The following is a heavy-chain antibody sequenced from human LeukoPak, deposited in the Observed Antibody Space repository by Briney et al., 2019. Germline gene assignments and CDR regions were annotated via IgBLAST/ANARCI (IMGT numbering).Heavy chain of an antibody. V-gene: IGHV3-23*01. CDR1: GFTFSSYA. CDR3: AKVSGIAVAGYSFDY. D-gene: IGHD6-19*01. Sequence: PGGSLRLSCAASGFTFSSYAVSWVRQAPGKGLEWVSAISGSGGSTYYADSVKGRFTISRDNSKNTLYLQMNSLRAEDTAVYYCAKVSGIAVAGYSFDYWGQGTLVTVSS. CDR2: ISGSGGST. J-gene: IGHJ4*02.